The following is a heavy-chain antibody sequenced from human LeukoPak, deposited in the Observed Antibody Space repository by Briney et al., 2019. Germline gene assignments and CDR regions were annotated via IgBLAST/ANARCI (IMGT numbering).Heavy chain of an antibody. J-gene: IGHJ4*02. D-gene: IGHD4-17*01. CDR2: ISVYNGNT. CDR1: GYTFTRYV. Sequence: ASVKVSYKAAGYTFTRYVIIWVRQAPGQGLEGMGGISVYNGNTKYAQNLQGRVTMTTDTSTSTAYMELRSLRSDDTAVYYCARDAIITVTTGFAFDYWGQGTLVTVSS. V-gene: IGHV1-18*01. CDR3: ARDAIITVTTGFAFDY.